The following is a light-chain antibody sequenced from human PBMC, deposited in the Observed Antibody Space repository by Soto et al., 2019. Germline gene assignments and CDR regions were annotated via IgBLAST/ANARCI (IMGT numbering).Light chain of an antibody. Sequence: QSALTQPASVSGSPGQSITISCIATSSDVDDFKYVSWYRQHPGRAPKLLIYEVSHRPSGISNRFSGSKSGNTASLAISGLQADDESDYYCASYTSDSTYVFGTGTKV. CDR1: SSDVDDFKY. J-gene: IGLJ1*01. CDR2: EVS. V-gene: IGLV2-14*01. CDR3: ASYTSDSTYV.